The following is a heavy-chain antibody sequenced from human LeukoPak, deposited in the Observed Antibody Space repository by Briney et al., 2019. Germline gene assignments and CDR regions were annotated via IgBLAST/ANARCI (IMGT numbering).Heavy chain of an antibody. D-gene: IGHD3-3*01. CDR2: INPNSGGT. J-gene: IGHJ5*02. CDR3: ARDLMTGITIFGGANTDFGP. CDR1: GYTFTGYY. Sequence: ASVKVSCKASGYTFTGYYIHWVRQAPGQGLEWMGWINPNSGGTNYAQKFQGRVTMTRDTSISTAYMEMSRLRSDDTAVYYCARDLMTGITIFGGANTDFGPWGQGTLVTVSS. V-gene: IGHV1-2*02.